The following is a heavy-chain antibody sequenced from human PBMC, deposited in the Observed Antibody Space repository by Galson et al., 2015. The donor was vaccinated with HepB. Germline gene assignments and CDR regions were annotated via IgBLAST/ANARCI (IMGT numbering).Heavy chain of an antibody. Sequence: SVKVSCKASGYIFNNYAMHWVRQAPGQRLEWMGWITAANGNTNYSQKFQGRITITRDTSASTAYMELSGLRSEDTAVYYCVRVLLWFGEVRYYYGMDAWGQVTTVTVSS. J-gene: IGHJ6*02. D-gene: IGHD3-10*01. CDR3: VRVLLWFGEVRYYYGMDA. CDR2: ITAANGNT. CDR1: GYIFNNYA. V-gene: IGHV1-3*01.